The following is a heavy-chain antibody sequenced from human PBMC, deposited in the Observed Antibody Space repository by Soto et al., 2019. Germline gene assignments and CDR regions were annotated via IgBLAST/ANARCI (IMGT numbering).Heavy chain of an antibody. CDR3: ARQIFGVVKKGMDV. CDR1: AYSFTSYL. V-gene: IGHV5-51*01. J-gene: IGHJ6*02. CDR2: IYPGDSDT. Sequence: WESQKISRKGSAYSFTSYLIVLVGQKPGKGLEWMGIIYPGDSDTRYSPYFQGQVTISADKSISTAYLQWSSLKASDTAMYYCARQIFGVVKKGMDVWGQGTTVNV. D-gene: IGHD3-3*01.